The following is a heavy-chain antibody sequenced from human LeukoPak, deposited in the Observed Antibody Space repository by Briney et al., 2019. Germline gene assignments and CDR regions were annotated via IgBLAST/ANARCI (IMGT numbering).Heavy chain of an antibody. CDR1: GFTFGDYA. CDR2: IRSKAYGGTT. Sequence: AGGSLRLSCTASGFTFGDYAMSWFRQAPGKGLEWVGFIRSKAYGGTTEYAASVKGRFTISRDDSKSIAYLQMNSLKTEDTAVYYCTRGRDGSGWYVRYFQHWGQGTLVTVSS. V-gene: IGHV3-49*03. J-gene: IGHJ1*01. CDR3: TRGRDGSGWYVRYFQH. D-gene: IGHD6-19*01.